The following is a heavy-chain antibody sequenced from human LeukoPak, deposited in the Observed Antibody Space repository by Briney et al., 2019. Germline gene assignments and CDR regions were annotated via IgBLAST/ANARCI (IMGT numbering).Heavy chain of an antibody. CDR1: GGSFSGYY. Sequence: SETLSLTCAVYGGSFSGYYWSWIRQPPGKGLEWMGEINHSGSNNYNPSLKSRVTISVDTSKNQFSLKLSSVTAADTAVYYCARDLRLLWFGQRYMDVWGKGTTVTVSS. D-gene: IGHD3-10*01. CDR2: INHSGSN. CDR3: ARDLRLLWFGQRYMDV. V-gene: IGHV4-34*01. J-gene: IGHJ6*03.